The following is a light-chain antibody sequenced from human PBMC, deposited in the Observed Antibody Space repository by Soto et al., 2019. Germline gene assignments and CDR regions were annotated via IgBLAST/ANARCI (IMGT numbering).Light chain of an antibody. CDR1: SSDVGGYNY. Sequence: QSALTQPASVSGSPGQSITISCTGTSSDVGGYNYVSWYQQHPGKAPKLMIYDVSHRSSGVSNRFSGSNAGNTASLIISGLQAEDAADYYCRSYTSISTYVFGTGTKLTVL. CDR2: DVS. J-gene: IGLJ1*01. V-gene: IGLV2-14*01. CDR3: RSYTSISTYV.